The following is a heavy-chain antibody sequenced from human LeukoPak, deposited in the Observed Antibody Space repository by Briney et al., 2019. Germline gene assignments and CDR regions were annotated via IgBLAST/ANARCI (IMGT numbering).Heavy chain of an antibody. D-gene: IGHD3-10*01. CDR2: IIPIFGTA. CDR1: GGTFSSYA. Sequence: SVKVSCKASGGTFSSYAISWGRQAPGQGLEWMGGIIPIFGTANYAQKFQGRVTITADESTSTAYMELRSLRSEDTAVYYCASGDYYGSGSYYIYFDYWGQGTLVTVSS. J-gene: IGHJ4*02. CDR3: ASGDYYGSGSYYIYFDY. V-gene: IGHV1-69*13.